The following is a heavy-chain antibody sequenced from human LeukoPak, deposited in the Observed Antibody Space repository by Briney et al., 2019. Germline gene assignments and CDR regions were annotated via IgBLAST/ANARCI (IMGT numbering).Heavy chain of an antibody. CDR1: GCTFSSYW. CDR3: VRDMDV. CDR2: INQDGHEK. Sequence: GGSLRPSCVTSGCTFSSYWMTWVRPAPGKGLEWVANINQDGHEKNYVDSVKGRFTMSRDNPKNSVYLQMNSLRAEDTAVYFCVRDMDVWAQGTTVTVSS. V-gene: IGHV3-7*05. J-gene: IGHJ6*02.